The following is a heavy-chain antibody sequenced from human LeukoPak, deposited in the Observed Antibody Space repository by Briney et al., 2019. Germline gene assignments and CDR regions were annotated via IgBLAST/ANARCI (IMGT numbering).Heavy chain of an antibody. CDR2: ISTDNGKT. D-gene: IGHD3-22*01. J-gene: IGHJ3*01. CDR1: GYTFISYG. V-gene: IGHV1-18*01. Sequence: ASVKVSCKASGYTFISYGISWVRQAPGQGLEWMGWISTDNGKTNYAQKVQGRVTMTTDTSTSTVYMELRSLRSDDTAVYYCVRDYYESSGYRHDVFDVWGQGTMVTVSS. CDR3: VRDYYESSGYRHDVFDV.